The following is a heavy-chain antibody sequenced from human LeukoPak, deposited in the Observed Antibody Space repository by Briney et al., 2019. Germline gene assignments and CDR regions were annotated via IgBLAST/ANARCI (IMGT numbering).Heavy chain of an antibody. D-gene: IGHD1-1*01. CDR1: GDSVSSNSAA. CDR2: TYYRSKWYN. Sequence: SQTLSLTCAISGDSVSSNSAAWNWIRQSPSRGLEWLGRTYYRSKWYNDYAVSVKSRITINPDTSKNQFSLQLNSVTPEDTAVYYCARVGRYNWNQGLDYYYYYMDVWGKGTTVTVSS. V-gene: IGHV6-1*01. J-gene: IGHJ6*03. CDR3: ARVGRYNWNQGLDYYYYYMDV.